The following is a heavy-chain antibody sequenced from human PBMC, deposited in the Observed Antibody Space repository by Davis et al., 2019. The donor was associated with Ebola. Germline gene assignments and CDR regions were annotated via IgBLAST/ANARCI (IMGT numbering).Heavy chain of an antibody. V-gene: IGHV1-8*01. J-gene: IGHJ6*03. D-gene: IGHD3-3*01. Sequence: AASVKVSCKASGYTFTSYDINWVRQATGQGLEWMGWMNPNSGYTGYTQKFQGRLTMTRNTSISTAYMELSSLRSEDTAVYFCARVSITIVGLHSYYYMDVWGKGTAVTVSS. CDR3: ARVSITIVGLHSYYYMDV. CDR2: MNPNSGYT. CDR1: GYTFTSYD.